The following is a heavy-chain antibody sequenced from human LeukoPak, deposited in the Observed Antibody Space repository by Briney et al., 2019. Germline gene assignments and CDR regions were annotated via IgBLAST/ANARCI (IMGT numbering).Heavy chain of an antibody. CDR2: IRYDGGNK. J-gene: IGHJ4*02. D-gene: IGHD2-15*01. Sequence: GGSLRLSCAASGFTFSSYGMHWVRQAPGKGLEWVAFIRYDGGNKYYADSVKGRFTISRDNSKNTLYLQMNSLRAEDTAVYYCAKVDVVVVAAWAPDYWGQGTLVTVSS. V-gene: IGHV3-30*02. CDR3: AKVDVVVVAAWAPDY. CDR1: GFTFSSYG.